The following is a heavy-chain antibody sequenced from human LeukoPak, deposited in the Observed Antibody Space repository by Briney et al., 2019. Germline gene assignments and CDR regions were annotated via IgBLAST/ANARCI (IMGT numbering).Heavy chain of an antibody. CDR2: ISYDGSNK. CDR1: GFTFSSYA. V-gene: IGHV3-30*01. Sequence: QPGGSLRLSCAASGFTFSSYAMHWVRQAPGKGLEWVAVISYDGSNKYYADSVKGRFTISRDNSKSTLYLQMNSLRAEDTAVYYCARDLAGSSSWYSAYYYYYMDVWGKGTTVTVSS. CDR3: ARDLAGSSSWYSAYYYYYMDV. D-gene: IGHD6-13*01. J-gene: IGHJ6*03.